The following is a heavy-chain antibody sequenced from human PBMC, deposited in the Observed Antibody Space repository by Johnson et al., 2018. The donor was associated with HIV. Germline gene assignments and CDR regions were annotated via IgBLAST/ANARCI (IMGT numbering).Heavy chain of an antibody. J-gene: IGHJ3*02. D-gene: IGHD5-18*01. V-gene: IGHV3-30*04. CDR2: ISYDGSHK. Sequence: QVQLVESGGGVVQPGRSLTVSCAASGFTFNSYAMHWVRQAPGKGLEWVAVISYDGSHKYYADSVKGRFTISRDNSKNTVYLQMNSLRAEDTALYYCARDGAYSYFAFDMWGQGTMVTVSS. CDR3: ARDGAYSYFAFDM. CDR1: GFTFNSYA.